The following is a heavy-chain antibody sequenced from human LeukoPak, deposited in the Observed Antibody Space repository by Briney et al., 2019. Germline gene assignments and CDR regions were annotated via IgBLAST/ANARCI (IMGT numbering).Heavy chain of an antibody. CDR2: INSDGSST. Sequence: GGSLRLSCAASGFTFSGYWMHWVRQAPGKGLMWVSRINSDGSSTNYVDSVKGRFTISRDNAKNSLYLQMNSLRAEDTAVYYCAREGYYDILTGDAFDIWGQGTMVTVSS. CDR1: GFTFSGYW. CDR3: AREGYYDILTGDAFDI. D-gene: IGHD3-9*01. V-gene: IGHV3-74*01. J-gene: IGHJ3*02.